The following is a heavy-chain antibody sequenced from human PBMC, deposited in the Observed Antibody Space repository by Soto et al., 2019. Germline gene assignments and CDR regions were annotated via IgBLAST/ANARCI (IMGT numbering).Heavy chain of an antibody. J-gene: IGHJ5*02. Sequence: WGSLRLSCSASGFTFSSYSMDWVRQAPGKGLEWVSSISSSSSYIYYADSVKGRFTISRDNAKNSLYLQMNSLRAEDTAVYYCARDARYAIIGSHWFDHWGKGTLVIVSS. V-gene: IGHV3-21*01. CDR3: ARDARYAIIGSHWFDH. D-gene: IGHD2-8*01. CDR1: GFTFSSYS. CDR2: ISSSSSYI.